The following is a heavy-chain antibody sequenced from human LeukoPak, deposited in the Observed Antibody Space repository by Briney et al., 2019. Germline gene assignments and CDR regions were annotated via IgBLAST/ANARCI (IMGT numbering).Heavy chain of an antibody. CDR2: ISAYNGNT. CDR1: GYTFTSYG. Sequence: ASVRVSCKASGYTFTSYGISWVRQAPGQGLEWMGWISAYNGNTNYAQKLQGRVTMTTDTSTSTAYMELRSLRSDDTAVYYCARVGSSWAHNWFDPWGQGTLVTVSS. V-gene: IGHV1-18*01. J-gene: IGHJ5*02. CDR3: ARVGSSWAHNWFDP. D-gene: IGHD6-13*01.